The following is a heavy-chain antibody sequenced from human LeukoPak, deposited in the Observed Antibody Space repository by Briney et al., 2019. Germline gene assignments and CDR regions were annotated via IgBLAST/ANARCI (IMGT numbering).Heavy chain of an antibody. D-gene: IGHD4-23*01. J-gene: IGHJ4*02. V-gene: IGHV4-34*01. CDR1: GGSFSGYY. CDR3: ARGDYGGNSSGFDY. CDR2: INHSGST. Sequence: PSETLSLTCAVYGGSFSGYYWSWIRQPPGKGLEWIGEINHSGSTNCNPSLKSRVTISVDTSKNQFSLKLSSVTAADTAVYYCARGDYGGNSSGFDYWGQGTLVTVSS.